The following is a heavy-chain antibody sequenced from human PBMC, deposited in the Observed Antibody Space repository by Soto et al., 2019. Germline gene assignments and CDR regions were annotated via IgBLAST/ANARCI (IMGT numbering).Heavy chain of an antibody. D-gene: IGHD1-20*01. J-gene: IGHJ4*02. Sequence: QVQLVESGGGVVQPGRSLRLSCAASGFTFSTHAMHWVRQAPGKGLECVAIVSFDGSNKYYAVSVKGRFTISRTNSKNTLYLQMSGLTPEDTAVYYCARDQTRITTTGGGRIDHWGQGTLVTVSS. V-gene: IGHV3-30-3*01. CDR3: ARDQTRITTTGGGRIDH. CDR2: VSFDGSNK. CDR1: GFTFSTHA.